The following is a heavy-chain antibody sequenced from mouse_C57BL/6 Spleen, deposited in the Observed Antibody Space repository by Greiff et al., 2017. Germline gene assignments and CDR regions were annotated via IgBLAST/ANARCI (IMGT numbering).Heavy chain of an antibody. D-gene: IGHD1-1*01. V-gene: IGHV1-52*01. CDR2: IDPSDSET. Sequence: QVQLQQPGAELVRPGSSVKLSCKASGYTFTSYWMHWVKQRPIQGLEWIGNIDPSDSETHYNQKFKDKATLTVDKSSSTAYMQLSSLTSEDSAVYYCAGGHYGTPAYWGQGTLVTVSA. CDR1: GYTFTSYW. CDR3: AGGHYGTPAY. J-gene: IGHJ3*01.